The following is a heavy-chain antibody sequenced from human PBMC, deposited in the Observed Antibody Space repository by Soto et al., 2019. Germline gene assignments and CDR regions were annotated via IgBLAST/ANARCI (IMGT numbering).Heavy chain of an antibody. V-gene: IGHV3-48*02. CDR3: ARDSTRNRYGSGTPCWFDP. CDR2: ISSSSSTI. CDR1: GFTFSSYS. J-gene: IGHJ5*02. Sequence: LRLSCAASGFTFSSYSMNWVRQAPGKGLEWVSYISSSSSTIYYADSVKGRFTISRDNAKNSLYLQMNSLRDEDTAVYYCARDSTRNRYGSGTPCWFDPWGQGTLVTVSS. D-gene: IGHD3-10*01.